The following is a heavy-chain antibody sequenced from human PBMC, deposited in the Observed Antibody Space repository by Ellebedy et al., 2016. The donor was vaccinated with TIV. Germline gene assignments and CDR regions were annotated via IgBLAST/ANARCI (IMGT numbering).Heavy chain of an antibody. CDR1: GFTFNIYA. J-gene: IGHJ4*02. V-gene: IGHV3-23*01. Sequence: GESLKISCAASGFTFNIYAMSWVRQAPGKGLEWVSAIRGSGGTTYYADSVKGRFTISRDNSKNTLYLQMNSLRAEDTAVYYWAGERMGILTGPRGYWGQGTLVTVSS. D-gene: IGHD3-9*01. CDR3: AGERMGILTGPRGY. CDR2: IRGSGGTT.